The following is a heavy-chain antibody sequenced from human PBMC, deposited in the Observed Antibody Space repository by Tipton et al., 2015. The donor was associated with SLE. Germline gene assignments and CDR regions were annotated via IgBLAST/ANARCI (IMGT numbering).Heavy chain of an antibody. J-gene: IGHJ4*02. V-gene: IGHV4-59*08. Sequence: LRLSCTVSGGPISSYCWSWIRQSPGKGLEWIGYIYYSATTRYNPSLKSRVTISVDTSKTQFSLKLTSVTAADTAVYYCARTQRGNSGYDLWGQGTLVTVSS. CDR2: IYYSATT. CDR3: ARTQRGNSGYDL. D-gene: IGHD5-12*01. CDR1: GGPISSYC.